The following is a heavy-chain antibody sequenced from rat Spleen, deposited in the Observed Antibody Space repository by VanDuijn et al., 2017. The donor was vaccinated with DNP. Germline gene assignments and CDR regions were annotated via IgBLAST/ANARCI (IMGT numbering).Heavy chain of an antibody. CDR2: IGSPAYAP. J-gene: IGHJ2*01. CDR1: GFTFSAYY. V-gene: IGHV5-22*01. CDR3: ASWSPIAPISTSNY. D-gene: IGHD1-2*01. Sequence: EVQLVESGGGLVQPGRSLKLSCAASGFTFSAYYMAWVRQAPAKGLEWVAYIGSPAYAPYHGDSVKGRFTISRDNAKNTLYLQMSSLRSEDMATYYCASWSPIAPISTSNYWGQGVMVTVSS.